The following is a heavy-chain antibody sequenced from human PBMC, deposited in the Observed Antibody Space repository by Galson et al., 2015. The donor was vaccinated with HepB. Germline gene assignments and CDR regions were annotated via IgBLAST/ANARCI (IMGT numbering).Heavy chain of an antibody. Sequence: SLRLSCAASGFTFSTFWMSWVRQAPGKGLEWVANIKEDGSEKYYVDSLKGRFTISRDNAKSLLFLQLNSLRAEDTAIYYCARRNSNLLLWAISNYYFDYWGQGVLVTVSS. CDR3: ARRNSNLLLWAISNYYFDY. D-gene: IGHD2-2*01. CDR2: IKEDGSEK. J-gene: IGHJ4*02. V-gene: IGHV3-7*03. CDR1: GFTFSTFW.